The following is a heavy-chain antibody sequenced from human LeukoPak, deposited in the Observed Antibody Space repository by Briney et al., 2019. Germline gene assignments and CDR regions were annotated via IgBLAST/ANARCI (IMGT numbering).Heavy chain of an antibody. CDR3: ARASHRSSWNCYYYMDV. CDR2: ISSSSSYI. J-gene: IGHJ6*03. D-gene: IGHD6-13*01. Sequence: PGGSLRLSCAASGFTFSSYSMNWVRQAPGKGLEWVSSISSSSSYIYYADSVKGRFTISRDNAKNSLYLQMNSLRAEDTAVYYCARASHRSSWNCYYYMDVWGKGTTVTVSS. V-gene: IGHV3-21*01. CDR1: GFTFSSYS.